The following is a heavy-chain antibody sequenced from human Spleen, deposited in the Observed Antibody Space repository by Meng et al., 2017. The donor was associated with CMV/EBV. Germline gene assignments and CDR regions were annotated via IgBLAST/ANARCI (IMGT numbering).Heavy chain of an antibody. CDR1: GFTFSSFW. CDR2: INSDGSST. D-gene: IGHD2-2*02. V-gene: IGHV3-74*01. J-gene: IGHJ4*02. Sequence: GGSLRLSCAASGFTFSSFWMHWVRQAPGKGLVWVSRINSDGSSTNYADSVKGRFTISRDNAKNTLYLQMTSLRAEDTAVYYCARGTKRYCSGTSCYTLDYWGQGTLVTVSS. CDR3: ARGTKRYCSGTSCYTLDY.